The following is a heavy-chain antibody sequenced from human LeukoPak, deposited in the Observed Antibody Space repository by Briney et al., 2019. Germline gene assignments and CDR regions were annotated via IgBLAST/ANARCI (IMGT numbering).Heavy chain of an antibody. CDR2: IHTSGDT. Sequence: GGSLRLSCAASGLTGSHNYVSWVRQAPGKGLEWVSAIHTSGDTCYADSVKGRFTIPRDTSKNTLYLQINSLRVEDTAVYYCIVFGDSNHWGQGTLVTVSS. CDR3: IVFGDSNH. J-gene: IGHJ5*02. CDR1: GLTGSHNY. V-gene: IGHV3-53*01. D-gene: IGHD4-17*01.